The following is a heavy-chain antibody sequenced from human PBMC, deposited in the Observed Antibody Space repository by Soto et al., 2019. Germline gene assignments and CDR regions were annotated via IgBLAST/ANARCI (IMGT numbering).Heavy chain of an antibody. CDR3: ARDGGSFGSGSPRSNWFDS. D-gene: IGHD3-10*01. CDR2: IYSNGKT. CDR1: GGSISGHY. V-gene: IGHV4-59*11. Sequence: PSETLSLTCTVSGGSISGHYWNWFRQPPGKGLEWIGYIYSNGKTNYNRSLKSRVTMSVDTSKNQFSLRLSSVTAADTAVFYCARDGGSFGSGSPRSNWFDSWGQGALVTVSS. J-gene: IGHJ5*01.